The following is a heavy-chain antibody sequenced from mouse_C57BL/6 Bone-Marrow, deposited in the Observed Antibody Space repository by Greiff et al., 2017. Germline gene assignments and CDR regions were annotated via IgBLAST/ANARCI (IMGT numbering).Heavy chain of an antibody. D-gene: IGHD1-1*01. CDR3: ARGAVED. CDR1: GYTFTDYY. Sequence: QVQLKESGPELVKPGASVKISCKASGYTFTDYYINWVKQRPGQGLEWIGWIYPGSGSTYYNEKFKGKATLTVDKSSSTAYMLLNSLTSEDSAIYFCARGAVEDWGQGTLVTVSA. J-gene: IGHJ3*01. V-gene: IGHV1-75*01. CDR2: IYPGSGST.